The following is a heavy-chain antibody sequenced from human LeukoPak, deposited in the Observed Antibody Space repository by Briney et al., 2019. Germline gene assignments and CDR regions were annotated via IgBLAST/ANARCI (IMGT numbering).Heavy chain of an antibody. CDR3: ARRGYSSGWYYFDY. V-gene: IGHV4-59*08. CDR1: GGSITSYY. D-gene: IGHD6-19*01. CDR2: IYYSCST. J-gene: IGHJ4*02. Sequence: SETLSLTCTVSGGSITSYYWSWIRQPPGKGLELIVYIYYSCSTNYNPSLKSRVTISVDTSKSQFSLRLSSVTAADTAMYYCARRGYSSGWYYFDYWGQGALVTVAS.